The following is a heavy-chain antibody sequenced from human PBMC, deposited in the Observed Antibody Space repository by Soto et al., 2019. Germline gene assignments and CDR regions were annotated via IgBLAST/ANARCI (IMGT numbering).Heavy chain of an antibody. CDR2: INPNSGGT. CDR1: GYTFTGYY. J-gene: IGHJ5*02. Sequence: ASVKVSCKASGYTFTGYYMHWVRQAPGQGLEWMGWINPNSGGTNYAQKFQGWVTMTRDTSISTAYMELSRLRSDDTAVYYCAREQTSRYCSSTSFYSKNRLSSGWFVPWCPTPLVTVFS. V-gene: IGHV1-2*04. CDR3: AREQTSRYCSSTSFYSKNRLSSGWFVP. D-gene: IGHD2-2*01.